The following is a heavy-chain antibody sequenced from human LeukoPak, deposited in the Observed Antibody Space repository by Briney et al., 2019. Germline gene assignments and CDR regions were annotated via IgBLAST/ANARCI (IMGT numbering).Heavy chain of an antibody. D-gene: IGHD3-16*01. Sequence: SETLSLTCTVSGGSISSYYWSWIRQPPGKGLEWIGYIYYSGSTNYNPSLKSRVTISVDTSRNQFSLKLSSVTAADTAVYYCASGVRTYAFDIWGQGTMVTVSS. CDR2: IYYSGST. V-gene: IGHV4-59*01. J-gene: IGHJ3*02. CDR1: GGSISSYY. CDR3: ASGVRTYAFDI.